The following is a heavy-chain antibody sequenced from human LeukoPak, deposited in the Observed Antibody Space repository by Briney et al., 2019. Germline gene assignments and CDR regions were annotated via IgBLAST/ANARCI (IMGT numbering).Heavy chain of an antibody. Sequence: GGSLRLSCAASGFTFSSYAMSWVRQAPGKGLEWVSAISGSGGSTYYADSVKGRFTISRDNSKNTLYLQMNSLRAEDTAVYYCARDSGSGSYPMPVAFDIWGQGTMVTVSS. V-gene: IGHV3-23*01. J-gene: IGHJ3*02. D-gene: IGHD3-10*01. CDR2: ISGSGGST. CDR1: GFTFSSYA. CDR3: ARDSGSGSYPMPVAFDI.